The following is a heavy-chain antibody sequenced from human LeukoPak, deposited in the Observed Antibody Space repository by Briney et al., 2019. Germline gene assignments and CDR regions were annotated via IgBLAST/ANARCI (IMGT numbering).Heavy chain of an antibody. CDR3: AKDIGPFYFGSGSCFDY. Sequence: GGSLRLSCAASGFTFDDYAMHWVRQAPGKGLEWVSGINWNSGNIGYADSVKGRFTISRDNAKNSLYLQMNSLRPEDTAFYYCAKDIGPFYFGSGSCFDYWGQGTLVTVSS. CDR1: GFTFDDYA. D-gene: IGHD3-10*01. J-gene: IGHJ4*02. V-gene: IGHV3-9*01. CDR2: INWNSGNI.